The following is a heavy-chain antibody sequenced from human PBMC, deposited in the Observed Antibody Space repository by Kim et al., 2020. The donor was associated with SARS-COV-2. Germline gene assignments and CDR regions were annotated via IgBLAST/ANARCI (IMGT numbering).Heavy chain of an antibody. CDR2: ISYDGSNK. CDR3: AKLPRIRADSSGYGDDY. J-gene: IGHJ4*02. V-gene: IGHV3-30*18. CDR1: GFTFSSYG. D-gene: IGHD3-22*01. Sequence: GGSLRLSCAASGFTFSSYGMHWVRQAPGKGLEWVAVISYDGSNKYYADSVKGRFTISRDNSKNTLYLQMNSLRAEDTAVYYCAKLPRIRADSSGYGDDYWGQGTLVTVSS.